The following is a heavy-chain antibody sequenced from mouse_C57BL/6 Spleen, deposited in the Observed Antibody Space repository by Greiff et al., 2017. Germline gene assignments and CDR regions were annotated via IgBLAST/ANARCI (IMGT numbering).Heavy chain of an antibody. J-gene: IGHJ4*01. CDR1: GYTFTSYW. CDR2: IYPGSGST. Sequence: QVQLQQPGAELVKPGASVKMSCKASGYTFTSYWITWVKQRPGQGLEWIGDIYPGSGSTNYNEKFKSKATLTVDTSSSTAYMQLSSLPSEDSAVYDCARLTAQATYYAMDYWGQGTSVTVSS. V-gene: IGHV1-55*01. CDR3: ARLTAQATYYAMDY. D-gene: IGHD3-2*02.